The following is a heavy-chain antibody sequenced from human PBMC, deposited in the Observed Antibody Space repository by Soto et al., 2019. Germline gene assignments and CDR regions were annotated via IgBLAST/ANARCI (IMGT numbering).Heavy chain of an antibody. CDR2: IWYDGSNK. J-gene: IGHJ3*02. CDR3: ARDMMATERPDYAFDI. V-gene: IGHV3-33*01. D-gene: IGHD5-12*01. Sequence: QVQLVESGGGVVQPGRSLRLSCAASGFTFSSYGMHWVRQAPGKGLEWVAVIWYDGSNKYYADSVKGRFTISRDNSKNTLYLQMNSLRAEDTAVYYCARDMMATERPDYAFDIWGQGTMVTVSS. CDR1: GFTFSSYG.